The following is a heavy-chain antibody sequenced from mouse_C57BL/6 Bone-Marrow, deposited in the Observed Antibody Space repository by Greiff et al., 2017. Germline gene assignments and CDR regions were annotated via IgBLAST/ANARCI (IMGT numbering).Heavy chain of an antibody. Sequence: EVQGVESGGDLVKPGGSLKLSCAASGFTFSSYGMSWVRQTPDKRLEWVATISSGGSYTYYPDSVKGRVTISRDNARNTLYLQMSSLKSEDTAMYYCARGGLRAAWFAYWGQGTLVTVSA. CDR3: ARGGLRAAWFAY. D-gene: IGHD1-1*01. V-gene: IGHV5-6*01. CDR1: GFTFSSYG. J-gene: IGHJ3*01. CDR2: ISSGGSYT.